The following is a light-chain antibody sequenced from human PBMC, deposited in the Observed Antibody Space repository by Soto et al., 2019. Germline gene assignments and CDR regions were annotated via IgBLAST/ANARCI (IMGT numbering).Light chain of an antibody. CDR1: SSDVGGYNA. CDR2: DVS. V-gene: IGLV2-14*01. Sequence: QSVLTQPASVSGSPGQSITISCTGTSSDVGGYNAVSWYQQHPGRAPKLMIYDVSNRPSGISNRFSGSKSGSTASLTISGLEAEDDADYYCSSYTRSGVYFFEAGTKVTVL. CDR3: SSYTRSGVYF. J-gene: IGLJ1*01.